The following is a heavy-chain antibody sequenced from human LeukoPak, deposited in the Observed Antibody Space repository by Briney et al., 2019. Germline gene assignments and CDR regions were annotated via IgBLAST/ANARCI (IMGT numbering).Heavy chain of an antibody. CDR1: GGSISTYY. CDR3: ARRRIVLRYFDWSLSYFDY. CDR2: IYHGGST. Sequence: SETLSLTCTVSGGSISTYYWSWIRQPPGRGLEWIGYIYHGGSTNYNPSLKSRVIISVDTSKNQFSLRLTSVTAADTAVYYCARRRIVLRYFDWSLSYFDYWGQGTLVTVSS. D-gene: IGHD3-9*01. J-gene: IGHJ4*02. V-gene: IGHV4-59*12.